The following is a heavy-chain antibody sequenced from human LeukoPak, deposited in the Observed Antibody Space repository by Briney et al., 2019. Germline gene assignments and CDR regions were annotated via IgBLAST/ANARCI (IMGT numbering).Heavy chain of an antibody. D-gene: IGHD4-23*01. CDR2: INKNGGST. V-gene: IGHV3-20*04. Sequence: GGSLRLSCAASGSTFDDYGMSWVRQVPGKGLEWVTGINKNGGSTGYADSVKGRFTISRDNAKNSLYLQMNSLRAEDTALYYCARGFIGGPFDCWGQGALVTVSS. CDR3: ARGFIGGPFDC. CDR1: GSTFDDYG. J-gene: IGHJ4*02.